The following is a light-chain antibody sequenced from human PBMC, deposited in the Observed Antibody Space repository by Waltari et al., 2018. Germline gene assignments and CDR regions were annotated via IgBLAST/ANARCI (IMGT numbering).Light chain of an antibody. J-gene: IGLJ2*01. V-gene: IGLV2-14*01. CDR1: SRDVDFYDS. Sequence: QSALTQPASVSGSPGQLITISCSGVSRDVDFYDSVSWYQQHPDKAPKLIISEVTHRPSGIPDRFSASKSDNTVTLTISGLQAEDEADYYCCSYTNTNQWIFGGGTKVTVL. CDR3: CSYTNTNQWI. CDR2: EVT.